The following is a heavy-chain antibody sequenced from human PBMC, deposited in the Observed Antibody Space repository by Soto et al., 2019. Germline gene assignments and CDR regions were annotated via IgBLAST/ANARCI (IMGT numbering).Heavy chain of an antibody. CDR2: IYDTGST. D-gene: IGHD3-9*01. J-gene: IGHJ5*02. V-gene: IGHV4-59*01. CDR1: GNDITTYY. Sequence: SETRSLTCTVCGNDITTYYWSWLRQSPGKGLEWIGHIYDTGSTTYNPSLKSRVTISVDTSNKQFSLRLTSVTAADTAVYYCARCPIDHNWFDPWGQGTLVTVSS. CDR3: ARCPIDHNWFDP.